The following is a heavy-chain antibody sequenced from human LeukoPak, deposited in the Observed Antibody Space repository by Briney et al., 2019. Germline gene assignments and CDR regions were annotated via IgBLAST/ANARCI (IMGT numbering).Heavy chain of an antibody. CDR2: IYYSGST. CDR3: ARDRRELLGYYYMDV. J-gene: IGHJ6*03. D-gene: IGHD1-26*01. V-gene: IGHV4-59*12. Sequence: PSETLSLTCTVSGGSISSYYWSWIRQPPGKGLEWIGYIYYSGSTNYNPSLKSRVTMSVDTSKNQFSLKLSSVTAADTAVYYCARDRRELLGYYYMDVWGKGTTVTVSS. CDR1: GGSISSYY.